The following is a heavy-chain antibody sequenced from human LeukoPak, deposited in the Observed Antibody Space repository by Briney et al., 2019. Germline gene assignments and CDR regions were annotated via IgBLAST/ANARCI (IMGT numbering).Heavy chain of an antibody. CDR2: IYYSWST. D-gene: IGHD4-11*01. V-gene: IGHV4-31*03. CDR3: ARDHTETSSLNFRNYYYYGMDI. J-gene: IGHJ6*02. Sequence: SQTLSLTCTVSGGSIRSGDYSWNWIRQHPGKGLEWIGYIYYSWSTYYNPSLTSRVTMSVDTSKNQFSLKLSSVTAADTAIYYCARDHTETSSLNFRNYYYYGMDIWGQGTTVIVSS. CDR1: GGSIRSGDYS.